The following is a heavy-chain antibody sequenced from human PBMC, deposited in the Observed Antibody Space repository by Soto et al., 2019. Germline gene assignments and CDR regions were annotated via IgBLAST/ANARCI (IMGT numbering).Heavy chain of an antibody. CDR1: GYSFTSYW. CDR2: IDPSDSYT. J-gene: IGHJ6*02. D-gene: IGHD3-3*01. Sequence: PGESLKISCKGSGYSFTSYWIIWVRQMPGKGLEWMGRIDPSDSYTNYSPSFQGHVTISADKSISTAYLQWSSLKASDTAMYYCARDWSGYSPSYYYYGMDVWGQGTTVTVSS. CDR3: ARDWSGYSPSYYYYGMDV. V-gene: IGHV5-10-1*01.